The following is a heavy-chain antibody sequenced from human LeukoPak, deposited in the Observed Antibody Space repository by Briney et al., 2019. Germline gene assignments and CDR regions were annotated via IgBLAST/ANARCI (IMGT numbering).Heavy chain of an antibody. CDR3: ARDIVVVPAAPYGMDV. V-gene: IGHV1-3*01. D-gene: IGHD2-2*01. Sequence: ASVKVSCKASGYTFTGYYMHWVRQAPGQGLEWMGWINAGNGNTKYSQKFQGRVTITRDTSASTAYMELSSLRSEDTAVYYCARDIVVVPAAPYGMDVWGKGTTVTVSS. J-gene: IGHJ6*04. CDR1: GYTFTGYY. CDR2: INAGNGNT.